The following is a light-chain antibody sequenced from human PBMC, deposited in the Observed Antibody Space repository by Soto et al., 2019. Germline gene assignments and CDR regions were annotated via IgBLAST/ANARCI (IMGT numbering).Light chain of an antibody. J-gene: IGKJ5*01. CDR3: QQYGSSPPT. V-gene: IGKV3-20*01. Sequence: EIVLTQSPGTLSFSPSEGAALXRRSSQSVTSRYLAWYQQKPGQAPKLLIHDASSRATGIPDRFSGGGSGTDFTLTISRLEPEDFAVYYCQQYGSSPPTFGQGTRLEIK. CDR1: QSVTSRY. CDR2: DAS.